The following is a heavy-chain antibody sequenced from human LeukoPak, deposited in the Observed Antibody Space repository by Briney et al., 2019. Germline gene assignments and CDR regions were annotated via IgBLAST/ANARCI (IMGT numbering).Heavy chain of an antibody. CDR2: ISGSGGST. J-gene: IGHJ5*02. V-gene: IGHV3-23*01. CDR1: GFTFSSYA. CDR3: AKGLRYYYDSSGPVP. Sequence: GGSLRLSCAASGFTFSSYAMSWGRQAPGKGLQGGSAISGSGGSTYYADSVKGRFTISRDNSKNTLYLQMNSLRAEDTAVYYCAKGLRYYYDSSGPVPWGQGTLVTVSS. D-gene: IGHD3-22*01.